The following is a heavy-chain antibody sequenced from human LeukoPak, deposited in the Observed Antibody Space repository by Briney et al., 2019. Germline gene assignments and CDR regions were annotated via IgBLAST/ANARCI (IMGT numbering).Heavy chain of an antibody. CDR3: ARGWRGVVPAAISYYGMDV. Sequence: ASVKVSCKASGYTFTGYYMHWVRQAPGQGLEWMGGIIPIFGTANYAQKFQGRVTITADESTSTAYMELSSLRSEDTAVYYCARGWRGVVPAAISYYGMDVWGKGTTVTVSS. CDR2: IIPIFGTA. D-gene: IGHD2-2*01. J-gene: IGHJ6*04. CDR1: GYTFTGYY. V-gene: IGHV1-69*13.